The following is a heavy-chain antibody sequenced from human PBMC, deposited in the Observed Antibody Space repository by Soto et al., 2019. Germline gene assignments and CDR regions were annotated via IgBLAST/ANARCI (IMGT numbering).Heavy chain of an antibody. Sequence: QVQLQESGPGLVKPSETLSLTCTVSGGSISTYFWSWIRLPPGKGLEWIGYIYYSGSTNYNPSLKSRVTISVDTSKNQFSLKLSSVTAADTAVYYCARDVGLRSIGVVIIDHNWFDPWGQGTLVTVSS. V-gene: IGHV4-59*01. CDR3: ARDVGLRSIGVVIIDHNWFDP. D-gene: IGHD3-3*01. CDR1: GGSISTYF. CDR2: IYYSGST. J-gene: IGHJ5*02.